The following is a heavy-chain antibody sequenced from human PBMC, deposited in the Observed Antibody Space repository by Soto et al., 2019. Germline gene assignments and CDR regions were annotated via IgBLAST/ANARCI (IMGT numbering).Heavy chain of an antibody. Sequence: XSVKVSCKASVYTFTSYYMHWVRQAPGQGLEWMGIINPSGGSTSYAQKFQGRVTMTRDTSTSTVYMELSSLRSEDTAVYYCARARWSGAYFDSWGQGTLVTVSS. V-gene: IGHV1-46*01. CDR1: VYTFTSYY. D-gene: IGHD3-10*02. J-gene: IGHJ4*02. CDR3: ARARWSGAYFDS. CDR2: INPSGGST.